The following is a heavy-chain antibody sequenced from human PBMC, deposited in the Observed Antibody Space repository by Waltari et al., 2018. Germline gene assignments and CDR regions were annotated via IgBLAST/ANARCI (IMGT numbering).Heavy chain of an antibody. D-gene: IGHD6-6*01. CDR2: IYTSGST. V-gene: IGHV4-4*07. CDR3: ARDVTPRPPFYYYYMDV. Sequence: QVQLQESGPGLVKPSETLSLTCTVSGGSISSYYWSWLRQPAGKGLEWIGRIYTSGSTNYNPSLKSRVTMSVDTSKNQFSLKLSSVTAADTAVYYCARDVTPRPPFYYYYMDVWGKGTTVTISS. CDR1: GGSISSYY. J-gene: IGHJ6*03.